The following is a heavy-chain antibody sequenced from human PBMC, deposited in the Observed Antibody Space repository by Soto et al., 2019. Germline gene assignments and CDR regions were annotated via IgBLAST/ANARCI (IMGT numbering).Heavy chain of an antibody. D-gene: IGHD2-2*01. CDR3: ARTPQGYCSSTSCAQHYDY. CDR2: IIPIFGTA. Sequence: SVKVSCKASGGTFSSYAISWVRQAPGQGLEWMGGIIPIFGTANYAQKFQGRVTITADESTSTAYMELSSLRSEDTAVYYCARTPQGYCSSTSCAQHYDYWGQGTLVTVSS. V-gene: IGHV1-69*13. J-gene: IGHJ4*02. CDR1: GGTFSSYA.